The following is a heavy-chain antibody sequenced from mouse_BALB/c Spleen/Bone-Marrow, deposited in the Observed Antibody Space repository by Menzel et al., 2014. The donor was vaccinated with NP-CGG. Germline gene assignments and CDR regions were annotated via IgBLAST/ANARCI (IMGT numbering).Heavy chain of an antibody. V-gene: IGHV5-9-2*01. J-gene: IGHJ3*01. CDR1: GFTFNSYG. CDR3: ARHAYYDQTEVSFVY. CDR2: ISGGGSYT. D-gene: IGHD2-4*01. Sequence: EVQVVESGGGLVKSGGSLKLSCAASGFTFNSYGMSWVRQTPEKRLEWVATISGGGSYTFYPDSVKGRFTIPRDNAKNNRYLQLSSLRSEDTALYYCARHAYYDQTEVSFVYWGQGTLVTVSA.